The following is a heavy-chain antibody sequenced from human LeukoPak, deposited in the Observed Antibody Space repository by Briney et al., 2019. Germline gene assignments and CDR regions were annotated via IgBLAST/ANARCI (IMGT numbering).Heavy chain of an antibody. Sequence: ASVKVSCKASGYTFTSYGISWVRQAPGQGLEWMGWISAYNGNTNYAQKLQGRVTMTRNTSISTAYMELSSLRSEDTAVYYCARKVDTAMVTQPPINWFDPWGQGTLVTVSS. J-gene: IGHJ5*02. CDR1: GYTFTSYG. CDR2: ISAYNGNT. CDR3: ARKVDTAMVTQPPINWFDP. V-gene: IGHV1-18*01. D-gene: IGHD5-18*01.